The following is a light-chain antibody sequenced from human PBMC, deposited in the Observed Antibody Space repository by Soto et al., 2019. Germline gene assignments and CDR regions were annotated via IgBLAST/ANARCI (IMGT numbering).Light chain of an antibody. CDR1: QSISSW. J-gene: IGKJ4*01. Sequence: DIQMTQSPSSLSASVGYRVTITCRASQSISSWLAWYPQKPGKAPDLLIYSASTLQGGVPSRFSGSGSETEFSLTIRALQPEDFATYYCQQLSRYPLTFGGGTKVDI. CDR2: SAS. CDR3: QQLSRYPLT. V-gene: IGKV1-9*01.